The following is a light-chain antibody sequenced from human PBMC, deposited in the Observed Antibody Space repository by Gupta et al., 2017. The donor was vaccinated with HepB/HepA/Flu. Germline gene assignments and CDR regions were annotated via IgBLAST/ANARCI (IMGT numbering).Light chain of an antibody. CDR1: QDIRTY. CDR2: SAS. CDR3: QQLNSYPRT. J-gene: IGKJ1*01. Sequence: QLTPSTPFLSASVGDRVPITCRASQDIRTYLAWYQQKAGKATKLLIYSASALQSGVPSRFSGSGSGTEFTLTISSLQPEDFATFYCQQLNSYPRTFGQGTKVEIK. V-gene: IGKV1-9*01.